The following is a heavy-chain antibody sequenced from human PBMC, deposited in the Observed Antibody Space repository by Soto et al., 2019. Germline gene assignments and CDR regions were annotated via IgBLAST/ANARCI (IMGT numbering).Heavy chain of an antibody. J-gene: IGHJ5*02. CDR3: AREFSIPRGYNWFDP. Sequence: GASVKVSCKASGYSFTSYYMHWVRQAPGQGLEWMGIINPSGGSTSYAQKFQGRVTMTRDTSTSTVYMELSSLRSEDTAVYYCAREFSIPRGYNWFDPWGQGTLVTVSS. CDR1: GYSFTSYY. V-gene: IGHV1-46*03. D-gene: IGHD2-21*01. CDR2: INPSGGST.